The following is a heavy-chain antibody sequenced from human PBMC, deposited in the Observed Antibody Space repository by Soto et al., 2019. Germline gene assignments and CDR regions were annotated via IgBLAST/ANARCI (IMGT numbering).Heavy chain of an antibody. J-gene: IGHJ4*02. D-gene: IGHD1-7*01. Sequence: ETLSLTCAVYGGSFSGYYWSWIRQPPGKGLEWIGEINHSGSTNYNPSLKSRVTISVDTSKNQFSLKLSSVTAADTAVHYCASSITGTTRPLDYWGQGTLVTVSS. CDR1: GGSFSGYY. CDR2: INHSGST. CDR3: ASSITGTTRPLDY. V-gene: IGHV4-34*01.